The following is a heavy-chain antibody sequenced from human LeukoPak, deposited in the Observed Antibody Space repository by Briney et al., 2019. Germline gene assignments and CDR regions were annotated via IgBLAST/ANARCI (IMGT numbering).Heavy chain of an antibody. CDR3: AELGITMIGGV. D-gene: IGHD3-10*02. J-gene: IGHJ6*04. CDR1: GFTFSSYW. CDR2: IKQDGSEK. V-gene: IGHV3-7*01. Sequence: GGSLRLSCAAAGFTFSSYWMSWVRQAPGKGPEWVANIKQDGSEKYYVDSVKGRFTISRDNAKNSLYLQMNSLRAEDTAVYYCAELGITMIGGVWGKGTTVTISS.